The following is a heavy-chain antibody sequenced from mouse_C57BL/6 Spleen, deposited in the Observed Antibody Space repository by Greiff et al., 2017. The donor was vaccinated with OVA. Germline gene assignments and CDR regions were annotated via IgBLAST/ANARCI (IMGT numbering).Heavy chain of an antibody. CDR1: GFSLTSYG. CDR3: AIYGSSYDAMDY. Sequence: VKVEESGPGLVQPSQSLSITCTVSGFSLTSYGVHWVRQSPGKGLEWLGVIWRGGSTDYNAAFMSRLSITKDNSKSQVFFKMNSLQADDTAIYYCAIYGSSYDAMDYWGQGTSVTVSS. D-gene: IGHD1-1*01. CDR2: IWRGGST. V-gene: IGHV2-5*01. J-gene: IGHJ4*01.